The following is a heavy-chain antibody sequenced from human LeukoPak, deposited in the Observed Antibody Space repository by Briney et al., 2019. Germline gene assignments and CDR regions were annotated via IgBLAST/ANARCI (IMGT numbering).Heavy chain of an antibody. CDR3: ASRPRITMISSSDY. CDR2: IYYSGST. CDR1: GGSVSSGSYY. D-gene: IGHD3-22*01. Sequence: SETLSLTCTVSGGSVSSGSYYWSWIRQPPGKGLEWIGYIYYSGSTNYNPSLKSRVTISVDTSKNQFSLKLSSVTAADTAVYYCASRPRITMISSSDYWGQGTLVTVPS. V-gene: IGHV4-61*01. J-gene: IGHJ4*02.